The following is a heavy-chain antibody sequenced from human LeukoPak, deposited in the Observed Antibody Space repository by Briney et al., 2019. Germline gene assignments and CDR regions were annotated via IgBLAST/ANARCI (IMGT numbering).Heavy chain of an antibody. V-gene: IGHV3-30*04. D-gene: IGHD2-2*02. CDR2: ISYDGSNK. CDR1: GFTFSSYA. J-gene: IGHJ6*03. CDR3: ARASTEVRDCSSTSCYINSGYYYYYMDV. Sequence: GGSLRLSCAASGFTFSSYAMHWVRQAPGKGLEWVAVISYDGSNKYYADSVKGRFTISRDNSKNTLYLQMSSLRSEDTAVYYCARASTEVRDCSSTSCYINSGYYYYYMDVWGKGTTVTVSS.